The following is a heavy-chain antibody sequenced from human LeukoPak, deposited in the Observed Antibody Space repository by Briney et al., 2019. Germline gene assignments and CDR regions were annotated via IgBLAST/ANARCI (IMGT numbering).Heavy chain of an antibody. Sequence: PGGSLTLCCAASGFTFSNYWMHWVRQAPGKGLVWVSRISSDGSSIYYADSVKGRFTISRDNAKNTLYLQMNSLRAEDTAVYYCVRDGNWVNNWFDPWGQGTLVTVSS. J-gene: IGHJ5*02. CDR3: VRDGNWVNNWFDP. CDR2: ISSDGSSI. D-gene: IGHD7-27*01. CDR1: GFTFSNYW. V-gene: IGHV3-74*01.